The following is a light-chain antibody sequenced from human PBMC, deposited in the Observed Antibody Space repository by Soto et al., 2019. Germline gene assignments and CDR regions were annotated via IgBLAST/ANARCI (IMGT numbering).Light chain of an antibody. V-gene: IGKV3-20*01. CDR2: GAS. CDR3: QQYGSSPLIS. CDR1: QTVSITY. J-gene: IGKJ5*01. Sequence: PGEIATLSFISSQTVSITYLTWYQQKPGQAPRLLIFGASKRATGIPDRFSGSGSGRDFTLTISGLEPEDFAVYYCQQYGSSPLISFGQGTRLEI.